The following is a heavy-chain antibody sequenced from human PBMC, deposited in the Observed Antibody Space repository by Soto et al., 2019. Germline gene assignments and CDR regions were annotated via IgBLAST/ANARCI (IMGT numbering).Heavy chain of an antibody. CDR3: ARDGDYYDSSGFQRDYHYYGMDV. J-gene: IGHJ6*02. V-gene: IGHV1-69*01. CDR1: GGSFSDYA. CDR2: IIPMLGIA. Sequence: QVQLVQSGAEVKKPGSSVKVSCQASGGSFSDYAISWVRQAPGQGLEWMGGIIPMLGIADNAQKFQGRLIITADESTSTVYMELSSLRSEDTAVYYCARDGDYYDSSGFQRDYHYYGMDVWGQGTTVTVAS. D-gene: IGHD3-22*01.